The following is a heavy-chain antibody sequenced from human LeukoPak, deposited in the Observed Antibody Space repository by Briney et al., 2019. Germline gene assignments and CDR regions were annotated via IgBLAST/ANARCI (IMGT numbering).Heavy chain of an antibody. CDR1: GFTFSSYA. D-gene: IGHD1-20*01. CDR3: ARDAPHLTYNWNDSYTFDY. CDR2: ISYDGSNK. J-gene: IGHJ4*02. Sequence: PGGSLRLSCAASGFTFSSYAMHWVRQAPGKGLGWVAVISYDGSNKYYADSVKGRFTISRDNSKNTLYLQMNSLRAEDTAVYYCARDAPHLTYNWNDSYTFDYWGQGTLVTVSS. V-gene: IGHV3-30-3*01.